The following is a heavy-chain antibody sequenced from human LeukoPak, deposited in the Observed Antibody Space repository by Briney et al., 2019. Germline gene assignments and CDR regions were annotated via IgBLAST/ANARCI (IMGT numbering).Heavy chain of an antibody. J-gene: IGHJ4*02. Sequence: GGSLRLTCVASGFTFSSYAMNWVRQAPGKGLEWVSAISGSGGSTYYADSVKGRFTISRDNSKNTLYLQMNSLRAEDTAVYYCAKDGDFDWSPDLYYFDYWGQGTLVTVSS. CDR1: GFTFSSYA. D-gene: IGHD3-9*01. CDR2: ISGSGGST. V-gene: IGHV3-23*01. CDR3: AKDGDFDWSPDLYYFDY.